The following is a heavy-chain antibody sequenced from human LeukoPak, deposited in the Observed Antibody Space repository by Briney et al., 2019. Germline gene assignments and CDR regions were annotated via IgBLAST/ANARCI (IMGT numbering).Heavy chain of an antibody. CDR2: INHSGST. J-gene: IGHJ6*03. V-gene: IGHV4-34*01. D-gene: IGHD6-19*01. Sequence: PSETLSLTCAVYGGSFSGYYWSWIRQPPGKGLEWIGEINHSGSTNCNPSLKSRVTISVDTSKNQFSLKLSSVTAADTAVYYCARHSPDSSGWSEGLYYYYYYMDVWGKGTTVTISS. CDR3: ARHSPDSSGWSEGLYYYYYYMDV. CDR1: GGSFSGYY.